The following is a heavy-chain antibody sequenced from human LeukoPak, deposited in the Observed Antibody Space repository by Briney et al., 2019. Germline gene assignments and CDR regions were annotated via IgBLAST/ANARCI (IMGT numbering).Heavy chain of an antibody. Sequence: GESLRLSCAASGFTFSTYALSWVRQAPGKGLEWVSAISGSGGSTYYADSVKGRFTISRDNSKNTLYLQMNSLRAEDTAVYYCAKKKSGYDYAFDIWGQGTMVTVSS. J-gene: IGHJ3*02. D-gene: IGHD5-12*01. V-gene: IGHV3-23*01. CDR1: GFTFSTYA. CDR2: ISGSGGST. CDR3: AKKKSGYDYAFDI.